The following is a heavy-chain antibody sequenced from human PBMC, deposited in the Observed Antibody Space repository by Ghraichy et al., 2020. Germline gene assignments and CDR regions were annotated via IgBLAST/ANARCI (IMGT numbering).Heavy chain of an antibody. J-gene: IGHJ4*02. D-gene: IGHD3-10*01. V-gene: IGHV4-61*01. CDR1: GGSVSSGRFH. CDR2: FYDSGST. CDR3: ARGTYYSATGGKYFSFDY. Sequence: SETLSLTCTVSGGSVSSGRFHWSWIRQPPGKELEWIGYFYDSGSTKYNPSLQSRVTISLDTSKSQFSRKLSSVTAADTAVYYCARGTYYSATGGKYFSFDYWGQGALVTVSS.